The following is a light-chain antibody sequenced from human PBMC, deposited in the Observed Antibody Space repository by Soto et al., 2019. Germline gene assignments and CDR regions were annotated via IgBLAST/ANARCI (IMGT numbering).Light chain of an antibody. V-gene: IGKV1-8*01. CDR3: QQYYSYPPT. Sequence: AIRMTQSPSSFSASTGDRVTITCRASQGISSYLAWYQQKPGKAPKLLIYAASTLQSGAPSRFSGSGPATDFTLTISCLQSEDFATYYCQQYYSYPPTFGQGTKLEIK. CDR1: QGISSY. CDR2: AAS. J-gene: IGKJ2*01.